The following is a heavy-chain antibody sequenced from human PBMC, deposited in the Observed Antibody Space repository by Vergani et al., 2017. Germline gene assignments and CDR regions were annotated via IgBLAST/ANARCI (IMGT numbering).Heavy chain of an antibody. Sequence: QVQLQESGPGLVKPSETLSLTCTVSGGSISSYYWNWIRQPPGKGLEWIGYIYYSGSTNYNPSLKSRVTISVDTSKNQFSLKLSSVTAADTAVYYCARGGGAVAGYFDYWGQGTLVTVSS. J-gene: IGHJ4*02. CDR1: GGSISSYY. CDR2: IYYSGST. CDR3: ARGGGAVAGYFDY. V-gene: IGHV4-59*01. D-gene: IGHD6-19*01.